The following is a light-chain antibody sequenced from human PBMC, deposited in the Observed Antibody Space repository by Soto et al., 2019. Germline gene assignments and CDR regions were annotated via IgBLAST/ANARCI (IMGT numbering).Light chain of an antibody. V-gene: IGLV1-51*01. CDR3: GTWDSSLSAGV. Sequence: QSVLTQPPSMSAAPGQKVSISCSGGSSNIGNNYVSWYQQVPGTAPKLLIYDNNKRPSGIPDRFSGSKSGASATLGITGLQTGDEADYYCGTWDSSLSAGVFGGGTQLTVL. J-gene: IGLJ2*01. CDR1: SSNIGNNY. CDR2: DNN.